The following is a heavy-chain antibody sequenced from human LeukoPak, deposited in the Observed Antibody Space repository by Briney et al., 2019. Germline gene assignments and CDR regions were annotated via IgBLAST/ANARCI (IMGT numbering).Heavy chain of an antibody. J-gene: IGHJ4*02. CDR2: ISAYNGNT. CDR1: GYTFTSYG. CDR3: ARTPIAAAGTIFDF. V-gene: IGHV1-18*04. D-gene: IGHD6-13*01. Sequence: ASVKVSCKASGYTFTSYGISWVRQAPGQGLEWMGWISAYNGNTNYAQRLQGRVTMTTDTSTSTAYMELRSLRSDDTAVYYCARTPIAAAGTIFDFWGQGTLVTVSS.